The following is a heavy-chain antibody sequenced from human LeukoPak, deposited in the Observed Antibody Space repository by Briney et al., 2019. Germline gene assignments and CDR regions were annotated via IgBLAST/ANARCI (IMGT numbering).Heavy chain of an antibody. CDR1: GFTFSSYS. D-gene: IGHD5-18*01. CDR3: ARDKGGYSSGFDS. J-gene: IGHJ4*02. V-gene: IGHV3-21*01. CDR2: ISSSSSYI. Sequence: GGSLRLSCAASGFTFSSYSMNWVRQAPGKGLEWVSSISSSSSYIYYADSVKGRFTISRDNAKNSLYLQMNSLRAEDTAVYYCARDKGGYSSGFDSWGQGTLVTASS.